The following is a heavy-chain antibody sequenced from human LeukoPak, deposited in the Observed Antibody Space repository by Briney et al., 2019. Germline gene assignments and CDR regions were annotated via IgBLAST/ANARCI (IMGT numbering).Heavy chain of an antibody. D-gene: IGHD3-9*01. CDR1: GFTFSTYA. V-gene: IGHV3-30-3*01. Sequence: GRSLRLSCAASGFTFSTYAMHWVRQAPGKGLEWVAVISYDGSNKYYADSVKGRFTILRDNSKNTLYLQMNSLRAEDTAVYFCGSRSGYDILTGPIEYWGQGTLVTVSS. J-gene: IGHJ4*02. CDR2: ISYDGSNK. CDR3: GSRSGYDILTGPIEY.